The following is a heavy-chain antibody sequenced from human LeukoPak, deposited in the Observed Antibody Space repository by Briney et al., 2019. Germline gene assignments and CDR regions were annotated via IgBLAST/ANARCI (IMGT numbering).Heavy chain of an antibody. J-gene: IGHJ4*02. Sequence: GGSLRLSCAVSGITLSNYGMSWVRQAPGKGPEWVAGISGSGGSAYYADAVKGRFTIARDNPKNTLYLQMNSLRVEDTAVYFCAKRGVVIRVILVGFHKEAYYFDSWGQGALVTVSS. CDR1: GITLSNYG. CDR2: ISGSGGSA. V-gene: IGHV3-23*01. CDR3: AKRGVVIRVILVGFHKEAYYFDS. D-gene: IGHD3-22*01.